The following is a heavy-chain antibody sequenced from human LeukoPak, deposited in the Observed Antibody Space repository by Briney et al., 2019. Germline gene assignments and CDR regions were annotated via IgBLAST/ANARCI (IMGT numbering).Heavy chain of an antibody. CDR3: ARESDDGSGTENAFDI. V-gene: IGHV3-21*01. CDR1: GFTFSSYS. Sequence: PGGSLRLSCAASGFTFSSYSMNWVRQAPGKGLEWVSSISSSSSSYIYYADSVKGRFTISRDNAKNSLYLQMNSLRAEDTAVYYCARESDDGSGTENAFDIWGQGTMVTVSS. J-gene: IGHJ3*02. D-gene: IGHD3-10*01. CDR2: ISSSSSSYI.